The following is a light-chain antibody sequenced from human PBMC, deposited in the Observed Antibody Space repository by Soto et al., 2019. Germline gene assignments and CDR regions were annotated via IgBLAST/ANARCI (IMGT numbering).Light chain of an antibody. V-gene: IGKV1-39*01. CDR2: TAS. J-gene: IGKJ2*01. CDR1: PTISSY. CDR3: QQSHSIPYT. Sequence: DIQMTQSPSSLSASVGDRVTITCRASPTISSYFNWYQQKPGKAPKLLIYTASSLQSGVPSRFSGSGSGTDFTLTISSLQPEDFETYYCQQSHSIPYTFGQGTKLEIK.